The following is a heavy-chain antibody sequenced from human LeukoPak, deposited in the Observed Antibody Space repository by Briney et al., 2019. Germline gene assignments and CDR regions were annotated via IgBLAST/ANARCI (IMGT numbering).Heavy chain of an antibody. J-gene: IGHJ5*02. Sequence: ETLSPTCTVSGGSISSSSYYWGWIRQPPGKGLEWIGSIYYSGSTYYNPSLKSRVTISVDTSKNQFSLKLSSVTAADTAVYYCARRGEDWFDPWGQGTLVTVSS. CDR2: IYYSGST. CDR1: GGSISSSSYY. V-gene: IGHV4-39*01. D-gene: IGHD5-12*01. CDR3: ARRGEDWFDP.